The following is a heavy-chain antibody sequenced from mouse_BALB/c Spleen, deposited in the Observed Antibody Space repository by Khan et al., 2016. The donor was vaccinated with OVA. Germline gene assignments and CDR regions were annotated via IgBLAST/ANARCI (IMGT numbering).Heavy chain of an antibody. CDR3: AREGAYYRSDGWFAY. D-gene: IGHD2-14*01. CDR2: IIPTNDYT. J-gene: IGHJ3*01. CDR1: GYTFTTYT. Sequence: QVQLQQSGAELARPGASVKMSCKASGYTFTTYTIHWVKQRPGQGLEWIGYIIPTNDYTNYNQKFKDRATLTAHKSSSTAYMQLRSLPSEDSAVYYCAREGAYYRSDGWFAYWGQGTLVTVSA. V-gene: IGHV1-4*01.